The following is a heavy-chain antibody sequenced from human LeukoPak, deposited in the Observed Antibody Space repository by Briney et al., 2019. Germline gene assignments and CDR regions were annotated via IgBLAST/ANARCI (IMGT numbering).Heavy chain of an antibody. CDR2: IFYSGNT. CDR1: GGSISGYY. V-gene: IGHV4-59*08. Sequence: PSETLSLTCTVSGGSISGYYWTWVRQPPGKGLEWIGYIFYSGNTNYNPSLKSRIAISIDTSKNQLFLKLSSVTAADTAVYYCARLEASQAGHFDYWGRGTLVTVSS. D-gene: IGHD1-1*01. CDR3: ARLEASQAGHFDY. J-gene: IGHJ4*02.